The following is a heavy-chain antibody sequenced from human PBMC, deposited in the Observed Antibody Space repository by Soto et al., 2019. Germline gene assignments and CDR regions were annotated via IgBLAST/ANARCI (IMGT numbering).Heavy chain of an antibody. CDR1: GFTFSGSA. CDR2: IRSKANSYAT. V-gene: IGHV3-73*01. CDR3: TGNYDFWSGADYYYYGMDL. Sequence: GGSLRLSCAASGFTFSGSAMHWVRQASGKGLEWVGRIRSKANSYATAYAASVKGRFTISRDDSKNTAYLQMNSLKTEDTAVYYCTGNYDFWSGADYYYYGMDLWGQGTTVTVSS. J-gene: IGHJ6*02. D-gene: IGHD3-3*01.